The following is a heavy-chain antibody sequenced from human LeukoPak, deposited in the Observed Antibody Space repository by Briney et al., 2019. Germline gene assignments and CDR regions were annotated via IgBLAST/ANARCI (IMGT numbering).Heavy chain of an antibody. J-gene: IGHJ4*02. CDR1: GGSISSGGYS. Sequence: TSETLSLTCTVSGGSISSGGYSWSWIRQPPGKGLEWIGYIYYSGSTYYNPSLKSRVTISVDTSKNQFSLKLSSVTAADTAVYYCARVLRYSSGWYVDYWGQGTLVTVSS. V-gene: IGHV4-30-4*07. CDR2: IYYSGST. CDR3: ARVLRYSSGWYVDY. D-gene: IGHD6-19*01.